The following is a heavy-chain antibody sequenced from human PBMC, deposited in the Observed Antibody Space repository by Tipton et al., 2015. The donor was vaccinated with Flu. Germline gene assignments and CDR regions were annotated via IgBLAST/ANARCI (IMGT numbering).Heavy chain of an antibody. CDR3: ARGGALLTYYDF. D-gene: IGHD3-16*01. CDR2: ISYSGSI. Sequence: GLVKPSETLSLTCTVSGASFSRDYWSWIRQPPGKGLEWIGYISYSGSITYNPSLKSRVTISLDTSKNQFSLKLSSVTAADTAVYFCARGGALLTYYDFWGLGILVTVSS. CDR1: GASFSRDY. J-gene: IGHJ4*02. V-gene: IGHV4-59*01.